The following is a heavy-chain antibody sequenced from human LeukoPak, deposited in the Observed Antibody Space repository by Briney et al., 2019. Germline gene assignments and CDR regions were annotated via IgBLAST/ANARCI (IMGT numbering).Heavy chain of an antibody. Sequence: KPSETLSLTCTVSGGSISSYYWSWIRQPPGKGLEWIGYIYTSGSTNYNPSLKSRVTISVDTSKNQFSLKLSSVTAADTAVYYCVRRGLYSGSYSRYAFDIWGQGTMVTVSS. V-gene: IGHV4-4*09. CDR2: IYTSGST. J-gene: IGHJ3*02. D-gene: IGHD1-26*01. CDR3: VRRGLYSGSYSRYAFDI. CDR1: GGSISSYY.